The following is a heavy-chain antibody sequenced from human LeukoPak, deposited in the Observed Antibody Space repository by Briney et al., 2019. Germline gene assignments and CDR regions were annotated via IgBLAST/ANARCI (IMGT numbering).Heavy chain of an antibody. CDR3: ARRRIQLWGPHYYYMDV. Sequence: SETLSLTCTVSGYSISSGYYWGWIRQPPGKGLEWVGSIYHTGTTYYNPSLKSRVTISVDTSKNQFSLKLSSVTAADTAVYYCARRRIQLWGPHYYYMDVWGKGTSVTISS. D-gene: IGHD5-18*01. CDR1: GYSISSGYY. J-gene: IGHJ6*03. CDR2: IYHTGTT. V-gene: IGHV4-38-2*02.